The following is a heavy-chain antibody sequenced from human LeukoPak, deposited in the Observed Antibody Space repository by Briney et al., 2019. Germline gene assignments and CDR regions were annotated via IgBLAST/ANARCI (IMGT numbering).Heavy chain of an antibody. CDR2: ISYDGSNK. V-gene: IGHV3-30*18. Sequence: GRSLRPSCAASGFTFSSYGMHWVRQAPGKGLEWVAVISYDGSNKYYADSVKGRFTISRDNSKNTLYLQMNSLRAEDTAVYYCAKNLGPLKSDAFDIWGQGTMVTVSS. CDR1: GFTFSSYG. CDR3: AKNLGPLKSDAFDI. J-gene: IGHJ3*02.